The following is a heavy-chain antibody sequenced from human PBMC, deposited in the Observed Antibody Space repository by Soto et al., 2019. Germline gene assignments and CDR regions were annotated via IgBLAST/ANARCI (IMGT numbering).Heavy chain of an antibody. Sequence: EVQLLESGGGLVQPGGSLRLSCEVSGFTFSSYAMSWVRQAPGKGLEWVSTISDSGSTYYADSVKGRFTISRDNSKNTLYLQMNRLRVEDTAVYHCAKAWGENGYCTRTSCLYYFDYWGQGTLVTVSS. V-gene: IGHV3-23*01. CDR2: ISDSGST. D-gene: IGHD2-2*03. J-gene: IGHJ4*02. CDR3: AKAWGENGYCTRTSCLYYFDY. CDR1: GFTFSSYA.